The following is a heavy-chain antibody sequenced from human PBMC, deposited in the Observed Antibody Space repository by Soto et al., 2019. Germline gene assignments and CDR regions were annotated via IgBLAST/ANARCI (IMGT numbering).Heavy chain of an antibody. CDR2: IYHSGST. V-gene: IGHV4-4*02. CDR3: ARRRASSGWYPYYYGMDV. CDR1: GGSISSSNW. J-gene: IGHJ6*02. Sequence: SETLSLTCAVSGGSISSSNWRSWVRQPPGQGLEWIGEIYHSGSTNYNPSLKSRVTISVDKSKNQFSLKLSSVTAADTAVYYCARRRASSGWYPYYYGMDVWGQGTTVTVSS. D-gene: IGHD6-19*01.